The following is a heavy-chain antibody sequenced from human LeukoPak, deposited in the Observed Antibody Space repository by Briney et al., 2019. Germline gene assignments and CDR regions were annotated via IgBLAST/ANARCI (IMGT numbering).Heavy chain of an antibody. D-gene: IGHD4/OR15-4a*01. CDR3: ARGDGAKSMDA. CDR2: INHSGST. Sequence: SETLSLTCAVYGGSFSGYYWSWIRQPPGKGLEWIGEINHSGSTNYNPSLKSRVTISVDTSKNQFSLKLSSVTAADTAVYYCARGDGAKSMDAWGKGTTVTVSS. CDR1: GGSFSGYY. V-gene: IGHV4-34*01. J-gene: IGHJ6*03.